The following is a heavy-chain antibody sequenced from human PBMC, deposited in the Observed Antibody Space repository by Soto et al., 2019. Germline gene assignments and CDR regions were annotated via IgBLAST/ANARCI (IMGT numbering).Heavy chain of an antibody. CDR1: GFTFSSYS. Sequence: GGSLRLSCAASGFTFSSYSMNWVRQAPGKGLEWVSYISSSSSTIYYADSVKGRFTISRDNAKNSLYLQMNSLRDEDTAVYYCARGNDKIPNSGWFDPWGQGTLVTVSS. J-gene: IGHJ5*02. CDR3: ARGNDKIPNSGWFDP. V-gene: IGHV3-48*02. D-gene: IGHD3-22*01. CDR2: ISSSSSTI.